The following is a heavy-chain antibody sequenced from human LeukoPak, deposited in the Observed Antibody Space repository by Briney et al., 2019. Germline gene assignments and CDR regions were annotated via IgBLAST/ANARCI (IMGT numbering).Heavy chain of an antibody. V-gene: IGHV3-23*01. J-gene: IGHJ4*02. CDR2: ITSSVDGT. CDR1: GFTFSIYA. Sequence: GGSLRLSCAASGFTFSIYAMSWVRQAPGKGLQWVSSITSSVDGTYYAGSVKGRFTISRDNSEKMLYLQMNSLRVEDTAVYFCAKDRPNYYGSNGHYYRRDGDYWGQGTLVTVSS. CDR3: AKDRPNYYGSNGHYYRRDGDY. D-gene: IGHD3-22*01.